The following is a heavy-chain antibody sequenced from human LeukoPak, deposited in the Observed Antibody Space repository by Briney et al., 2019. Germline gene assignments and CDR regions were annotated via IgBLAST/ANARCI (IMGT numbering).Heavy chain of an antibody. J-gene: IGHJ4*02. CDR1: GFTFSSYW. V-gene: IGHV3-7*01. Sequence: GGSLRLSCAASGFTFSSYWMSWVRQAPGKGLEWVANIKQGGSEKYYVDSVKGRFTISRDNAKNSLYLQMNSLRAEDTAVYYCARVRGGYCSSTSCSHGMDYWGQGTLVTVSS. CDR2: IKQGGSEK. CDR3: ARVRGGYCSSTSCSHGMDY. D-gene: IGHD2-2*01.